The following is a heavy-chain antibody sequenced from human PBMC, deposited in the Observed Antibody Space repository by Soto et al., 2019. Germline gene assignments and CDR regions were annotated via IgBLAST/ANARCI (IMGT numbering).Heavy chain of an antibody. J-gene: IGHJ4*02. Sequence: SETLSLTCTVSGGSIGSTTYYWGWMRQPPGKGLEWIASFFVGGNTYYNPSLKSRVTISVDTSKNQFSLKLSSVTAADTAVYYCARLKTYDILNKSDYWGQGSLVTVSS. D-gene: IGHD3-9*01. CDR2: FFVGGNT. V-gene: IGHV4-39*07. CDR3: ARLKTYDILNKSDY. CDR1: GGSIGSTTYY.